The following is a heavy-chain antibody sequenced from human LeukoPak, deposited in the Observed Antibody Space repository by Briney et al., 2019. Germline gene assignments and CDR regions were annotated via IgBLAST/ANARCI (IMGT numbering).Heavy chain of an antibody. CDR2: INHSGST. Sequence: SETLSLTCAVYGGPFSGYYWSWIRQPPGKGLEWIGEINHSGSTNYNPSLKSRVTISVDTSKNQFSLKLSSVTAADTAVYYCARGPPVLVAWFDPWGQGTLVTVSS. J-gene: IGHJ5*02. CDR3: ARGPPVLVAWFDP. D-gene: IGHD2-8*02. V-gene: IGHV4-34*01. CDR1: GGPFSGYY.